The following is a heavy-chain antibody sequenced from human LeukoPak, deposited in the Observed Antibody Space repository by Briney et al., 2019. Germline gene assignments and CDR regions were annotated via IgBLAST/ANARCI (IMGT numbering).Heavy chain of an antibody. Sequence: ASVKVSCKASGYTFTNYYMHWVRQAPGQGLEWMGWFNPHTGGTTYAEKFQGRVTMTRDTSTSTVYMELSSLRSEDTAVYYCARDHYHKIHSVMVTAPDYWGQGTLVIVSS. J-gene: IGHJ4*02. V-gene: IGHV1-2*02. CDR3: ARDHYHKIHSVMVTAPDY. D-gene: IGHD2-21*02. CDR1: GYTFTNYY. CDR2: FNPHTGGT.